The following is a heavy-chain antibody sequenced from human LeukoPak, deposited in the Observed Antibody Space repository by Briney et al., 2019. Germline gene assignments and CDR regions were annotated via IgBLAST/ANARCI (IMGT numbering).Heavy chain of an antibody. CDR1: GYTFTSYY. CDR2: INPSGGST. CDR3: ARSGYRRADYYYGMDV. J-gene: IGHJ6*02. V-gene: IGHV1-46*01. Sequence: ASVTVSCKASGYTFTSYYMHWVRQAPGQGLEWMGLINPSGGSTSYAQKFQGRVTMTRDTSTSTVYMELSSLRSEDTAVYYCARSGYRRADYYYGMDVWGQGTTVTVSS. D-gene: IGHD5-18*01.